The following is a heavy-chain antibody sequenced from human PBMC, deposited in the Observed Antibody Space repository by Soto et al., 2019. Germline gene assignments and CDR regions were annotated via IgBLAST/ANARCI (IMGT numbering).Heavy chain of an antibody. J-gene: IGHJ6*03. CDR2: ISGSGGST. D-gene: IGHD3-10*01. Sequence: GGSLRLSCAASGFTFSSYAMSWVRQAPGKGLEWVSAISGSGGSTYYADSVKGRFTISRDNSKNTLYLQMNSLRAEDTAVYYCAKGGSGSYRYYYYYMDVWGKGTTVTVSS. CDR3: AKGGSGSYRYYYYYMDV. V-gene: IGHV3-23*01. CDR1: GFTFSSYA.